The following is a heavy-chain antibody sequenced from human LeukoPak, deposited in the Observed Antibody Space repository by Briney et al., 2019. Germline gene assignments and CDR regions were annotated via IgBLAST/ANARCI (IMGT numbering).Heavy chain of an antibody. CDR3: AIDCSGGSCYPSYGMDV. V-gene: IGHV4-34*01. Sequence: SETLSLTCAVCGGSFSGYYWSWIRQPPGKGLEWIGEINHSGSTNYNPSLKSRVTISVDTSKNQFSLKLSSVTAADTAVYYCAIDCSGGSCYPSYGMDVWGQGTTVTVSS. CDR2: INHSGST. D-gene: IGHD2-15*01. CDR1: GGSFSGYY. J-gene: IGHJ6*02.